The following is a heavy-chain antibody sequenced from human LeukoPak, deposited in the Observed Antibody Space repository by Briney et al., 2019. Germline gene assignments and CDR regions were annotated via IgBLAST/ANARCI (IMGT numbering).Heavy chain of an antibody. D-gene: IGHD4-17*01. CDR1: GFTFSNYA. CDR3: ASHRGDYPEWAFDI. V-gene: IGHV3-30*04. Sequence: PGGSLRLSCAASGFTFSNYAMTWVRQAPGKGLEWVAVISYDGSNKYYADSVKGRFTISRDNSKNTLYLQMNRLRAEDTAVYYCASHRGDYPEWAFDIWGRGTMVTVFS. CDR2: ISYDGSNK. J-gene: IGHJ3*02.